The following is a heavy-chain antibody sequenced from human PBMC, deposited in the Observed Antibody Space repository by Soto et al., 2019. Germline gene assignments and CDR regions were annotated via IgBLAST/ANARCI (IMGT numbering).Heavy chain of an antibody. V-gene: IGHV3-30*18. Sequence: QVQLLESGGGVVQPGRSLRLSCAASGFSFSGHGMHWVRQAPGKGLEWVAFISSDGSNEYYGGSVKGRFTIFRDNSKNTLYLQMNSLRTEDTAVYYCAKGGEGYWGQGTMVTVSS. CDR1: GFSFSGHG. CDR2: ISSDGSNE. CDR3: AKGGEGY. J-gene: IGHJ4*02. D-gene: IGHD7-27*01.